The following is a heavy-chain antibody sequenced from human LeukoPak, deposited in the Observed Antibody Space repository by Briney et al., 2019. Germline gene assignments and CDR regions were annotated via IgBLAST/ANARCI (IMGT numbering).Heavy chain of an antibody. CDR2: ISSSGST. CDR1: GDSFSSYH. D-gene: IGHD3-16*01. J-gene: IGHJ4*02. V-gene: IGHV4-59*01. Sequence: SETLSLTCTVSGDSFSSYHWSWLRQPPGKGLERIGYISSSGSTSYNPSLKSRVTISVDTSKNQFSLKLTSVTAADTAVYYCARVGRGDHTWGSYYCDHWGQGTLVSVSS. CDR3: ARVGRGDHTWGSYYCDH.